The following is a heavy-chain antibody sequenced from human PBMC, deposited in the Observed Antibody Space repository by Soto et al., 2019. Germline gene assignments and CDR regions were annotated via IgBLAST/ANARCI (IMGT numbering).Heavy chain of an antibody. CDR3: ARGYCSSIGCSHYFDY. V-gene: IGHV1-2*02. Sequence: QVQLVQSGAEVKKPGASVKVSCKASGYTFTGNYLHWVRQAPGQGLEWMAWINTTTGDTKSTQKFQGRVTMTWDTAISTAYMDLSRLRSDDTAIYFCARGYCSSIGCSHYFDYWGQGTLVTVSS. J-gene: IGHJ4*02. D-gene: IGHD2-2*01. CDR2: INTTTGDT. CDR1: GYTFTGNY.